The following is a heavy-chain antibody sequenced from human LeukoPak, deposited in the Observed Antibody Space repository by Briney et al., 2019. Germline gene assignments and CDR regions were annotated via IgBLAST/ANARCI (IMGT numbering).Heavy chain of an antibody. CDR3: ARASYDFWSGYYIGNAFDI. D-gene: IGHD3-3*01. V-gene: IGHV1-18*01. J-gene: IGHJ3*02. CDR2: ISAYNGNT. Sequence: GASVKVSCKASGYTFTSYGISWVRQAPGQGLEWMGWISAYNGNTNYAQKLQGRVTMTTDTSTSTAYMELRSLRSDDTAVYYCARASYDFWSGYYIGNAFDIWGQGTMVTVSS. CDR1: GYTFTSYG.